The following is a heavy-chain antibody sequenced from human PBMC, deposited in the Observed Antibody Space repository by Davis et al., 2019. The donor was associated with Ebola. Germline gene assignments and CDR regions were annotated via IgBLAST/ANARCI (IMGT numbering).Heavy chain of an antibody. CDR1: GFTFSSYG. CDR3: AKEEYYYDSSGYPH. CDR2: ISYDGSNK. Sequence: GESLKISCAASGFTFSSYGMHWVRQAPGKGLEWVAVISYDGSNKYYADSVKGRFTISRDNSKNTLYLQMNSLRAEDTAVYYCAKEEYYYDSSGYPHWGQGTLVTVSS. J-gene: IGHJ4*02. D-gene: IGHD3-22*01. V-gene: IGHV3-30*18.